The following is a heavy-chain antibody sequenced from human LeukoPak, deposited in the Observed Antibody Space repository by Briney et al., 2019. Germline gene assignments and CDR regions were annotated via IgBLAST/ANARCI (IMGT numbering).Heavy chain of an antibody. D-gene: IGHD2-21*02. CDR1: GGSINIYY. CDR3: ARVIDCGGDCYLFDY. CDR2: IYYSGST. V-gene: IGHV4-59*01. J-gene: IGHJ4*02. Sequence: SETLSLTCTVSGGSINIYYCSWIRQPPAKGLEWIGYIYYSGSTNYNPSLKSRVTISVDTSKTQFSLKLSSVTAADTAVYYCARVIDCGGDCYLFDYWGQGTLVTVSS.